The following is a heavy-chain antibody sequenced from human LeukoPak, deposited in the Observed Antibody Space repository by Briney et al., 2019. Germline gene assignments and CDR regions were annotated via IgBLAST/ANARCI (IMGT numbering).Heavy chain of an antibody. CDR3: ARDRNYYYYMDV. Sequence: PGGSLRLSCAASGFTFSDYYMSWIRQAPGKGLEWVSYISSSGSTIYYADSVKGRFTISRDNAENSLYLQMNSLRAEDTAVYYCARDRNYYYYMDVWRKGTTVTVSS. CDR1: GFTFSDYY. CDR2: ISSSGSTI. V-gene: IGHV3-11*01. J-gene: IGHJ6*03.